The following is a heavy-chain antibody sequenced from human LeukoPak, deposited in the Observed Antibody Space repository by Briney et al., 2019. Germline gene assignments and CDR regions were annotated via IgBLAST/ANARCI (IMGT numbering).Heavy chain of an antibody. J-gene: IGHJ4*02. CDR3: ARAAPRYDSSGYLFDY. D-gene: IGHD3-22*01. CDR2: ISSSSSYI. Sequence: PGGSLRLSCAASGFTFSSYSMNWVRQAPGKGLEWVSSISSSSSYIYYADSVKGRFTISRDNAKNSLYLQVNSLRAEDTAVYYCARAAPRYDSSGYLFDYWGQGTLVTVSS. CDR1: GFTFSSYS. V-gene: IGHV3-21*01.